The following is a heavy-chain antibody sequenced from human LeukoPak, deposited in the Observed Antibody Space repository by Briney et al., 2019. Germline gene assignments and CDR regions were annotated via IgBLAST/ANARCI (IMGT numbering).Heavy chain of an antibody. V-gene: IGHV4-4*07. CDR2: IHTSGST. CDR3: ARAVAGTNYFDY. J-gene: IGHJ4*02. Sequence: PSETLSLTCTVSGGSISSYYWSWIRQPDGKGLEWIGRIHTSGSTNYNPSLKSRVTMSVDTSKNQFSLKLSSVTAADTAVYYCARAVAGTNYFDYWGQGTLVTVSS. CDR1: GGSISSYY. D-gene: IGHD6-19*01.